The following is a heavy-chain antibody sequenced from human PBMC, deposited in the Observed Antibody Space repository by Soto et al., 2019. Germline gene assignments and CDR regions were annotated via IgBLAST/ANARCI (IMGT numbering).Heavy chain of an antibody. J-gene: IGHJ6*02. CDR1: GFTFSRYS. D-gene: IGHD2-21*02. Sequence: GGSLRLSCAGSGFTFSRYSMHWVRQAPGKGLEWVSSIGTRSDIYYADSVKGRFTISRDNAKNSLSLQMNSLRAEDTGVYYCAREETAWPLAYGLDVWGQGTTVTVSS. CDR2: IGTRSDI. V-gene: IGHV3-21*01. CDR3: AREETAWPLAYGLDV.